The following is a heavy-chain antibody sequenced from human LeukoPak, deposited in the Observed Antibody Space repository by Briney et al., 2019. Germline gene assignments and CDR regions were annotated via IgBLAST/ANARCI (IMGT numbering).Heavy chain of an antibody. CDR1: GGSISSYY. J-gene: IGHJ4*02. CDR3: AKDRGIVVVPAPHDY. CDR2: IYYSGST. D-gene: IGHD2-2*01. V-gene: IGHV4-59*01. Sequence: SETESLTCTVSGGSISSYYWNWIRQPPGKGLEWIGYIYYSGSTNYNPSLKSRVTISVDTSKNQFSLKLSSVTAADTAVYYCAKDRGIVVVPAPHDYWGQGTLVTVSS.